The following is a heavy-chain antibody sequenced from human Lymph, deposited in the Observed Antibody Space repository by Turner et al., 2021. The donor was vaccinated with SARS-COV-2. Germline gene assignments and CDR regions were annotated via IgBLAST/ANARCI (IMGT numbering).Heavy chain of an antibody. CDR1: GGYFSGYY. CDR2: INQSGST. Sequence: QVQLQQWGAGLLKPSETLSLTCPVYGGYFSGYYWSWIRQPPGKGLEWIGEINQSGSTNYNPAIKSRVTISVDTSKNQFSLKLSSVTAADTAVYYCARGGVDTAMVRYYDYGMDVWGQGTTVTVSS. J-gene: IGHJ6*02. V-gene: IGHV4-34*01. D-gene: IGHD5-18*01. CDR3: ARGGVDTAMVRYYDYGMDV.